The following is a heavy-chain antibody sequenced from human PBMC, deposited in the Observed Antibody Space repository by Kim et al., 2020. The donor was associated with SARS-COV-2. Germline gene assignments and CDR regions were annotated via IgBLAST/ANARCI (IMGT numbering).Heavy chain of an antibody. Sequence: SETLSLTCTVSGGSISSYYWSWIRQPPGKGLEWIGYIYYSGSTNYNPSLKSRVTISVDTSKNQFSLKLSSVTAADTAVYYCARDRRDDFWSGYYPGPLFDYWGQGTLVTVSS. J-gene: IGHJ4*02. CDR3: ARDRRDDFWSGYYPGPLFDY. CDR2: IYYSGST. D-gene: IGHD3-3*01. CDR1: GGSISSYY. V-gene: IGHV4-59*01.